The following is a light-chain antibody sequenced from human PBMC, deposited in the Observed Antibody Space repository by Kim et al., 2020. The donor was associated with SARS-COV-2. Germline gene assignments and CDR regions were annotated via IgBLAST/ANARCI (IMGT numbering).Light chain of an antibody. Sequence: EIVMTQSPVTVSVSPGERATLSCRASQSVSSNLAWYQQKPGQAPRLLIYGASTRATDIPPRFSGSGSGTEFTLTISSLQSEDFAVYFCQQCNNWPRTFGQGTKVDIK. CDR1: QSVSSN. CDR3: QQCNNWPRT. CDR2: GAS. J-gene: IGKJ1*01. V-gene: IGKV3-15*01.